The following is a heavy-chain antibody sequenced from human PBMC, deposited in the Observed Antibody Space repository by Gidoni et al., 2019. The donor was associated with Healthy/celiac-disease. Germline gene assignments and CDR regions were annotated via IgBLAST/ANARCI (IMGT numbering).Heavy chain of an antibody. Sequence: QVQLVESGGGVVQPGRSLRLSCAASGFTFSSYAMHWVRQAPGKGLEWVAVISYDGSNKYYADSVKGRFTISRDNSKNTLYLQMNSLRAEDTAVYYCARGYSGSSLPYYYYGMDVWGQGTTVTVSS. CDR1: GFTFSSYA. J-gene: IGHJ6*02. V-gene: IGHV3-30-3*01. CDR3: ARGYSGSSLPYYYYGMDV. D-gene: IGHD1-26*01. CDR2: ISYDGSNK.